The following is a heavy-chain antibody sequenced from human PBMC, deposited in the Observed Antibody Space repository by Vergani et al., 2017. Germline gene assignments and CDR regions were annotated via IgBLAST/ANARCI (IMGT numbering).Heavy chain of an antibody. V-gene: IGHV3-30*18. CDR1: GFTFSSYG. CDR2: ISYDGSNK. Sequence: QVQLVESGGGVVQPGRSLRLSCAASGFTFSSYGMHWVRQAPGKGLEWVAVISYDGSNKYYADSVKGRFTISRDNSKNTLYLQMNSLRAEETAVYYCAKDPSGDYGSGSYYKGSDYWGQGTLVTVSS. J-gene: IGHJ4*02. D-gene: IGHD3-10*01. CDR3: AKDPSGDYGSGSYYKGSDY.